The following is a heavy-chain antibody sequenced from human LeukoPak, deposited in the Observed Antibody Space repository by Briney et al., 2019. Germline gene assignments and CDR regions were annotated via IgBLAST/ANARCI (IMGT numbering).Heavy chain of an antibody. CDR3: ARSPIAARPSDAFDI. J-gene: IGHJ3*02. Sequence: SETLSLTCAVYGGSFRGYYWSWIRQPPGKGLEWIGEINHNGSTNYNPSLKSRVTISVDTSKNQFSLKLSSVTAADTAVYYCARSPIAARPSDAFDIWGQGTMVTVSS. CDR1: GGSFRGYY. D-gene: IGHD6-6*01. V-gene: IGHV4-34*01. CDR2: INHNGST.